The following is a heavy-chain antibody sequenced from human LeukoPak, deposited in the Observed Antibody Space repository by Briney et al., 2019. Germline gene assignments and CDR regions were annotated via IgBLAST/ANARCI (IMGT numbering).Heavy chain of an antibody. CDR1: GFTFSTYN. D-gene: IGHD3-22*01. J-gene: IGHJ4*02. V-gene: IGHV3-33*01. CDR3: ARGEYYSDTSSYFDY. Sequence: PGGSLRLSCAASGFTFSTYNTHWVRQAPGTGLEWVAVIWYDGGNKYYADSVKGRFTISRDNSKNTLFLQMNSLRAEDTAVYYCARGEYYSDTSSYFDYWGQGTLVTVSS. CDR2: IWYDGGNK.